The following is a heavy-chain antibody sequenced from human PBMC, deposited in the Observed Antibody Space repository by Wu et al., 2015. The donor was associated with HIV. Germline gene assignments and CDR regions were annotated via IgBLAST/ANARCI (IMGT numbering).Heavy chain of an antibody. CDR3: ARDARYCSGGSCYSGSGAFDI. V-gene: IGHV1-18*01. CDR2: ISAYNGNT. CDR1: GYTFTSYG. Sequence: QVQLVQSGAEVKKPGASVKVSCKASGYTFTSYGISWVRQAPGQGLEWMGWISAYNGNTNYAQKLQGRVTMTTDTSTSTAYMELRSLRSDDTAVYYCARDARYCSGGSCYSGSGAFDIWGQGDNGHRLF. J-gene: IGHJ3*02. D-gene: IGHD2-15*01.